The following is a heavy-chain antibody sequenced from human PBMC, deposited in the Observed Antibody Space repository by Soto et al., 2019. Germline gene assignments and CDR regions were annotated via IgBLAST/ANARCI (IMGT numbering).Heavy chain of an antibody. D-gene: IGHD2-2*01. J-gene: IGHJ6*02. CDR3: ARFGVVVVPAAMSAPHYYYYGMDV. V-gene: IGHV4-59*01. CDR2: IYYSGST. CDR1: GGSISSYY. Sequence: SETLSLTCTVSGGSISSYYWSWIRQPPGKGLEWIGYIYYSGSTNYNPSLKSRVTISVDTSKNQFSLKLSSVTAAETAVYYCARFGVVVVPAAMSAPHYYYYGMDVWGQGTTVTVSS.